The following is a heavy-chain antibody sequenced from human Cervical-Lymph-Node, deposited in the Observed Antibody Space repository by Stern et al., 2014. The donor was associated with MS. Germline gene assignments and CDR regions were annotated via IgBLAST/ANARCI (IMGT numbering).Heavy chain of an antibody. CDR1: GYNFTTYW. V-gene: IGHV5-51*01. CDR3: ARPSNSGLFLHH. CDR2: IYPGDSQT. J-gene: IGHJ1*01. Sequence: EVQLVESGAEVKKPGESLKISCKGSGYNFTTYWIAWVRQMPGRGLEWMGLIYPGDSQTRYSPPLHGHVTMSADTSISTAYLQWSSLKASDTAIYYCARPSNSGLFLHHWGQGTLVTVSS. D-gene: IGHD6-19*01.